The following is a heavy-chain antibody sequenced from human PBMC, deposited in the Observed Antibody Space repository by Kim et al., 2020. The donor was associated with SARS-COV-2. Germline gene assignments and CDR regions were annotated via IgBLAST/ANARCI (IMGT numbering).Heavy chain of an antibody. D-gene: IGHD3-22*01. Sequence: SETLSLTCAVYGGSFSGYYWSWIRQPPGKGLEWIGEINHSGSTNYNPSLKSRVTISVDTSKNQFSLKLSSVTAADTAVYYCARGNYDSSGYYPPPFDYWGQGTLVTVSS. J-gene: IGHJ4*02. CDR3: ARGNYDSSGYYPPPFDY. V-gene: IGHV4-34*01. CDR2: INHSGST. CDR1: GGSFSGYY.